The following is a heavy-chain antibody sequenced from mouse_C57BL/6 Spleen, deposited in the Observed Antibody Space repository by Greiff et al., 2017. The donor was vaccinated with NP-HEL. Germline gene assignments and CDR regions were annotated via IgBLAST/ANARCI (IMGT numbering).Heavy chain of an antibody. CDR1: GYAFSSSW. CDR2: IYPGDGDT. V-gene: IGHV1-82*01. J-gene: IGHJ2*01. Sequence: QVQLKESGPELVKPGASVKISCKASGYAFSSSWMNWVKQRPGKGLEWIGRIYPGDGDTNSNGKFKGKATLTADKSSSTAYMQLSSLTSEDSAVYFCARRVDYWGQGTTLTVSS. CDR3: ARRVDY.